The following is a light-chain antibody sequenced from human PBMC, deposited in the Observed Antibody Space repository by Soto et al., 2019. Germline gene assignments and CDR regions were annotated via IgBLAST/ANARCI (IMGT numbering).Light chain of an antibody. V-gene: IGLV2-14*01. CDR2: EVS. CDR1: NSDVGIYDF. CDR3: ISYTSDDVRYV. J-gene: IGLJ1*01. Sequence: QSALAQPASVSFTPGQSITISCTGSNSDVGIYDFVSWYQHHPGRAPKLIVSEVSHRPSGVSNRFSGSKSGNTASLTISGLQSEDEADYYCISYTSDDVRYVFGTGTRSPS.